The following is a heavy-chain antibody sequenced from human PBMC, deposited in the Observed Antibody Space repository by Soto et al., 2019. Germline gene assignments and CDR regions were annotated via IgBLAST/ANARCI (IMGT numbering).Heavy chain of an antibody. V-gene: IGHV1-46*01. J-gene: IGHJ4*02. CDR1: GYTFTSYD. CDR2: IKPSDGSA. Sequence: ASVKVSCKASGYTFTSYDINWVRQATGQGLEWMGIIKPSDGSANYAQKFQGRVTMTRDTSTSTVYMELSSLRSEDTALYYCAKEAAAAGTIGNSFDYWGQGTLVTVSS. D-gene: IGHD6-13*01. CDR3: AKEAAAAGTIGNSFDY.